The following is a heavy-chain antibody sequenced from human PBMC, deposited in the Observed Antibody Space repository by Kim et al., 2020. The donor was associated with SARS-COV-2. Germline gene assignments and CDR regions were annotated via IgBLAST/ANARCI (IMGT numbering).Heavy chain of an antibody. J-gene: IGHJ5*02. CDR1: GFTFSSYA. D-gene: IGHD4-17*01. CDR2: ISGSGSST. CDR3: AKDQSXGDYEDWFDP. V-gene: IGHV3-23*01. Sequence: GGSLRLSCAASGFTFSSYAMSWVRQAPGKGLEWVSAISGSGSSTYYADSVKGRFTISRDNSKNTLXXQMNSLRAEDTAVYYCAKDQSXGDYEDWFDPWGQGTXVTVSS.